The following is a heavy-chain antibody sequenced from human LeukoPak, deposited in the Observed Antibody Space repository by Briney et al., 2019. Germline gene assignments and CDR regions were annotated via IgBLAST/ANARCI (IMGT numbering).Heavy chain of an antibody. V-gene: IGHV3-23*01. CDR2: ISGSGGST. J-gene: IGHJ4*02. D-gene: IGHD5-18*01. CDR3: AKDFAGLRGYSYGYFDY. CDR1: GFTFSNYW. Sequence: GGSLRLSCAASGFTFSNYWMNWVRQAPGKGLEWGLAISGSGGSTYYADSVKGQSTISRDNSKNTLYLQMNSLRAEDTAVYYCAKDFAGLRGYSYGYFDYWGQGTLVTVSS.